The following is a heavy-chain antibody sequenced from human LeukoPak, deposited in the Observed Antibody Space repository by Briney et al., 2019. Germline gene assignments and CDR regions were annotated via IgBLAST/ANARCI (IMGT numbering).Heavy chain of an antibody. CDR1: RGTINYHY. CDR3: ARARYCSSATCYCDY. V-gene: IGHV4-59*11. CDR2: ISYSGST. J-gene: IGHJ4*02. D-gene: IGHD2-2*01. Sequence: SETLSLTCTVSRGTINYHYWSWIRQPPGKGLEWIGYISYSGSTNYNPSLKSRVTILVDTSKNKLFLNLTSVTAADTAVYYCARARYCSSATCYCDYWGQGTLVTVSS.